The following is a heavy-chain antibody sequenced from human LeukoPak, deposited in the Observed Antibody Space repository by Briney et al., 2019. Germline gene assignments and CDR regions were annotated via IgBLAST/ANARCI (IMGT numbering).Heavy chain of an antibody. CDR2: ISSSRSYI. D-gene: IGHD2-2*02. CDR1: GFTFSSYS. J-gene: IGHJ6*02. Sequence: GGSLRLSCAASGFTFSSYSMNWVRQAPGKGLEWVSSISSSRSYIYYADSVKGRFTISRDNAKNSLYLQMNSLRAEDTAVYYCARDSRLYCSSTSCYTNDYYYGMDVWGQGTTVTVSS. V-gene: IGHV3-21*01. CDR3: ARDSRLYCSSTSCYTNDYYYGMDV.